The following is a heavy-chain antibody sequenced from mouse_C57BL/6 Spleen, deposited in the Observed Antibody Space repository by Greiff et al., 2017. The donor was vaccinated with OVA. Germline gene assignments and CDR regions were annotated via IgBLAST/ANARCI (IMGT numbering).Heavy chain of an antibody. CDR1: GYTFTSYW. V-gene: IGHV1-69*01. Sequence: QVQLKQPGAELVMPGASVKLSCKASGYTFTSYWMHWVKQRPGQGLEWIGEIDPSDSYTNYNQKFKGKSTLTVDKSSSTAYMQLSSLTSEDSAVYYCAVRRGYFDVWGTGTTVTVSS. CDR2: IDPSDSYT. D-gene: IGHD1-2*01. J-gene: IGHJ1*03. CDR3: AVRRGYFDV.